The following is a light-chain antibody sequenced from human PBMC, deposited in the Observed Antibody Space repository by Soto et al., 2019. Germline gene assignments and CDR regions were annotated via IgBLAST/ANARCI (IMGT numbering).Light chain of an antibody. CDR3: QHYVNLPLT. CDR2: EAS. J-gene: IGKJ4*01. V-gene: IGKV1-33*01. CDR1: QDILNY. Sequence: DIQMTQSPSSLSASVGDRVTITCQASQDILNYLNWYQQKPGKAPKLLIYEASSLDTGVPSRFSGGGSGTHFTFTISSLQPEDFATYYCQHYVNLPLTFVGGTKVEVK.